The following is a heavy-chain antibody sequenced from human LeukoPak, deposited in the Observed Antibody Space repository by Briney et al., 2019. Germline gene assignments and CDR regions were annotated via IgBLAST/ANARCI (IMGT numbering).Heavy chain of an antibody. V-gene: IGHV3-23*01. CDR3: AKLDIVVVESYFDY. D-gene: IGHD2-2*03. J-gene: IGHJ4*02. CDR1: GFTFSSYA. Sequence: GGSLRLSCAAPGFTFSSYAMSWVRQAPGKGLEWVSAISGSGGSTYYADSVKGRFTISRDNSKNTLYLQMNSLRAEDTAVYYCAKLDIVVVESYFDYWGQGTLVTVSS. CDR2: ISGSGGST.